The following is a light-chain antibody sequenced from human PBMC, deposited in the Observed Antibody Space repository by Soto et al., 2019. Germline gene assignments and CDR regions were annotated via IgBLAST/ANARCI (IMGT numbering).Light chain of an antibody. CDR1: SSDVGGYNY. CDR2: EVR. V-gene: IGLV2-14*01. CDR3: SSYTSSATLV. Sequence: HSALTQPASVSGSPGQSITISCTGTSSDVGGYNYVSWYQQHPGKVSKLMIYEVRNRPLGVSIRFAGSKSGNTASLTISGLQAEDEADYYCSSYTSSATLVFGGGTKLTVL. J-gene: IGLJ3*02.